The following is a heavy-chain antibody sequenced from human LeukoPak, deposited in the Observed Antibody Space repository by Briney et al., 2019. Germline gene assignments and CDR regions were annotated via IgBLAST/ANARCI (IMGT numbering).Heavy chain of an antibody. D-gene: IGHD6-19*01. Sequence: ASVKVSCKVSGYTLTELSMHWVRQAPGKGLEWMGGFDPEDGETIYAQKFQGRVTMTEDTSTDTAYMELSSLRSEDTAVYYCATHGIAVAGTRLPVDYWGQGTLVTVSS. CDR2: FDPEDGET. J-gene: IGHJ4*02. V-gene: IGHV1-24*01. CDR3: ATHGIAVAGTRLPVDY. CDR1: GYTLTELS.